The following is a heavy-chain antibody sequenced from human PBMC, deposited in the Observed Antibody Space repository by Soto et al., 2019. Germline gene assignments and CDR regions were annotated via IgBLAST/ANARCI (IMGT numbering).Heavy chain of an antibody. CDR1: GFTFSSYA. Sequence: GGSLRLSCAASGFTFSSYAMSWVRQAPGKGLEWVSGISGRGGTTYSADSVKGRFTISRDNSKNTLYLQMNSLRAEDAALYYCANLGHYYASGTYSEGRLVNWGQGTLVTVSS. CDR2: ISGRGGTT. D-gene: IGHD3-10*01. V-gene: IGHV3-23*01. CDR3: ANLGHYYASGTYSEGRLVN. J-gene: IGHJ4*02.